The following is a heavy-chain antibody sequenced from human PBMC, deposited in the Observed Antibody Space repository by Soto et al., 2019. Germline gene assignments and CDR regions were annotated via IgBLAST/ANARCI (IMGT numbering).Heavy chain of an antibody. CDR2: IHYSGTT. CDR3: ARHPRTSGGERTFDY. V-gene: IGHV4-59*08. CDR1: GDSVSNYF. Sequence: QVQLQESGPGLVKPSETLSLTCTVSGDSVSNYFWSWIRQPPGKGLEWIGFIHYSGTTNYNPSLKSRVTRSVDTPKNQFSLKLTSVTAADTAVYYCARHPRTSGGERTFDYWGQGTMVTVSS. D-gene: IGHD2-21*01. J-gene: IGHJ4*02.